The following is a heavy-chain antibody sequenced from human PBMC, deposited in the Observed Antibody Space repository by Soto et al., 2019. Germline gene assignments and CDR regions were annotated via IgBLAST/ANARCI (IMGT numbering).Heavy chain of an antibody. Sequence: GVSLRLSCEAPGFTVSNSYMSWVRQAPGKVLEWVSAIYSGGSTYYADSVKGRFIISRDNSRNTLYLQMNSLRAEDTAVYFCARCDGSATYCFFFAYWGQGT. CDR2: IYSGGST. CDR3: ARCDGSATYCFFFAY. CDR1: GFTVSNSY. D-gene: IGHD3-10*01. V-gene: IGHV3-53*01. J-gene: IGHJ4*02.